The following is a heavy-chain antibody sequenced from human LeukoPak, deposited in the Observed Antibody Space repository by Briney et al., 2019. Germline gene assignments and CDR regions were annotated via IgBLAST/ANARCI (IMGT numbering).Heavy chain of an antibody. D-gene: IGHD6-6*01. J-gene: IGHJ4*02. CDR3: AREHSSSSGKVFDY. Sequence: GASVKVSCKASGYTFTGYYMHWVRQAPGQGLDWMGWINPNSGGTNYAQKFQGRVTMTRDTSISTAYMELSRLRSDDTAMYYCAREHSSSSGKVFDYWGQGTLVTVSS. CDR2: INPNSGGT. V-gene: IGHV1-2*02. CDR1: GYTFTGYY.